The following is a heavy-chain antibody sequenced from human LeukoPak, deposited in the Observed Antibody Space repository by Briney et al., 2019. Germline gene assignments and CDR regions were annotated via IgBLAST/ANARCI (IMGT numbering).Heavy chain of an antibody. J-gene: IGHJ4*02. CDR1: GGSISSYY. CDR2: IYTSGST. D-gene: IGHD2-2*01. V-gene: IGHV4-4*07. CDR3: ARDEPRGIVVVPAAGFDY. Sequence: SETLSLTCTVSGGSISSYYWSWIRQPAGKGLEWIGRIYTSGSTNYNPSLKSRVTMSVDTSKNQFSLKLSSVTVADTAVYYCARDEPRGIVVVPAAGFDYWGQGTLVTVSS.